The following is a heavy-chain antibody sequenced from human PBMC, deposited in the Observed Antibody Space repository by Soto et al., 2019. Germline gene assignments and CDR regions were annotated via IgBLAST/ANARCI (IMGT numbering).Heavy chain of an antibody. V-gene: IGHV1-2*02. D-gene: IGHD6-19*01. CDR2: INPNSVGT. Sequence: GASVKVSCKASGYTFTGYDMHWVRHAPGQGLEWMAWINPNSVGTNYAQKVQGSVTMTRDTASSTGEIELSRLCSDDTAAYYGGRDVGIAVADYYYYGMDVWGQRSTVTVSS. J-gene: IGHJ6*02. CDR1: GYTFTGYD. CDR3: GRDVGIAVADYYYYGMDV.